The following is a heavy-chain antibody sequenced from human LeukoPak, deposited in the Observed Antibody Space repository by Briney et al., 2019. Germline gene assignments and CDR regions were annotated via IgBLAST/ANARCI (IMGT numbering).Heavy chain of an antibody. CDR1: GFGFSGSW. J-gene: IGHJ4*02. Sequence: PGGSLRLSCAASGFGFSGSWMNWVRQPPGKGLEWLANINPDGSQKRFVDSVMGRFTMSRDNAKNSLYLQMNSLRVEDTAVFYCAAWTDRGFNFWGQGTLVTVSS. V-gene: IGHV3-7*01. D-gene: IGHD3/OR15-3a*01. CDR2: INPDGSQK. CDR3: AAWTDRGFNF.